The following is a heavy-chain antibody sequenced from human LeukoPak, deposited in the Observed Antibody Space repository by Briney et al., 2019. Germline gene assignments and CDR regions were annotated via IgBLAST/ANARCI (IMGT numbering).Heavy chain of an antibody. CDR1: GYTFTSYG. Sequence: ASVKVSCKASGYTFTSYGISWVRQAPGQGLEWMGWISAYNGNTNYAQKLQGRVTMTTDTSTSTAYMELRSLRPDDTAVYYCASGSYYDSSGEFDYWGQGTLVTVSS. J-gene: IGHJ4*02. V-gene: IGHV1-18*01. CDR3: ASGSYYDSSGEFDY. D-gene: IGHD3-22*01. CDR2: ISAYNGNT.